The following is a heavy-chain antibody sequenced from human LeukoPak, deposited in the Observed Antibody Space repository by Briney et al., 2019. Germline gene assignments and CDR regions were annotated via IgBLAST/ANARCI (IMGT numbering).Heavy chain of an antibody. D-gene: IGHD2-21*01. V-gene: IGHV3-21*01. J-gene: IGHJ4*02. CDR3: ARGGSDILVHHDY. CDR1: GFTFSSYS. Sequence: GGSLRLSRAASGFTFSSYSMNWVRQAPGKGLEWVSSISSSSRYIYYADSVKGRFTISRDNAKYSLYLQMNSLRAEDTTVYYCARGGSDILVHHDYWGQGTLVTVSS. CDR2: ISSSSRYI.